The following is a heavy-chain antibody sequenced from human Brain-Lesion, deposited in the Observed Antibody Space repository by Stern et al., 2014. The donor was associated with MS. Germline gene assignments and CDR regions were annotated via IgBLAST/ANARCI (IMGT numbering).Heavy chain of an antibody. J-gene: IGHJ5*02. Sequence: EDQLVESGGDLVQPGGSLRLSCTASGFTFSTYWMHWVRQAPGKGLVWVSRINCDGSRTSYADSVKGRFTISRDNAKNTLYVQMNSLRVEDTAVYYCARAHVDTWDWFDPWGQGTLVTVSS. CDR2: INCDGSRT. V-gene: IGHV3-74*02. CDR3: ARAHVDTWDWFDP. D-gene: IGHD5-18*01. CDR1: GFTFSTYW.